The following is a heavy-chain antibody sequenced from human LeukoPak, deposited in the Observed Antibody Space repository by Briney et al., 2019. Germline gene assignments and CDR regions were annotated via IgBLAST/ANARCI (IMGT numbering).Heavy chain of an antibody. CDR3: AKDAKAGTENWFDP. V-gene: IGHV1-24*01. J-gene: IGHJ5*02. CDR2: FDPEDGET. CDR1: GYTLTKLS. Sequence: ASVKVSCKVSGYTLTKLSMHWVRQAPGKGLECMGGFDPEDGETIYAQKFQGRVTMTEDTSTDTAFMELSSLRSEDTAVYYCAKDAKAGTENWFDPWGQGTLVTVSS.